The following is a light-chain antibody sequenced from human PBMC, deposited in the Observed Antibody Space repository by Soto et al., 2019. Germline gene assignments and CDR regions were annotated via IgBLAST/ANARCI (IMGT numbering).Light chain of an antibody. Sequence: QSALTQPASVSGSPGQSITISCTGTSNDVGNCNLVSWYQQHPGKAPKLIIYATTKRPSGVSNRYSGSKSGNTASLTISGLQAEDEANYHCCSYAGSVTFTFGGGTKLTVL. V-gene: IGLV2-23*02. CDR2: ATT. J-gene: IGLJ2*01. CDR3: CSYAGSVTFT. CDR1: SNDVGNCNL.